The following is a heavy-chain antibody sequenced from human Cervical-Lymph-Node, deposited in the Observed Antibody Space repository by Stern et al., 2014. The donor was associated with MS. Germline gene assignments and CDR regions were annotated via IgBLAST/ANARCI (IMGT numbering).Heavy chain of an antibody. CDR3: ARGVPTTGFDP. D-gene: IGHD1-26*01. Sequence: VQLVESGPGLVKPSETLSLTCTVSGGSISSYYWSWIRQPPGKGLEWIGYIYYSESTNYNPSLKSRVTISVDTSKNQFSLKLSSVTAADTAVYYCARGVPTTGFDPWGQGTPVTVSS. J-gene: IGHJ5*02. CDR1: GGSISSYY. V-gene: IGHV4-59*01. CDR2: IYYSEST.